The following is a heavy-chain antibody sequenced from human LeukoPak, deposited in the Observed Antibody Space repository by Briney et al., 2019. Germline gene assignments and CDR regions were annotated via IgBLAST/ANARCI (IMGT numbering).Heavy chain of an antibody. D-gene: IGHD4-23*01. Sequence: GRSLRLSCAASGFTFSSYWMNWVRQAPGKGLVWVSRIASDGSSTTYADSVKGRFSISRDNAKNTLYLQMNSLRVEDTAVYYCARGQPHGNDYWGQGTLVTVSS. V-gene: IGHV3-74*01. CDR3: ARGQPHGNDY. J-gene: IGHJ4*02. CDR1: GFTFSSYW. CDR2: IASDGSST.